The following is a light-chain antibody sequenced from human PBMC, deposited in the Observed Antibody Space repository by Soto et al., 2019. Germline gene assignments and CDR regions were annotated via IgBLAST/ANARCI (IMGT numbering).Light chain of an antibody. CDR2: EGS. Sequence: QSVLTQPASVSGSPGQSITISCTGTSSDVGSYNLVSWYQQHPGKAPKLMIYEGSKRPSGVSNRFSGSKSGNTASLSISGLDAEDEADYYCCSYAGSSTWVFGGGTKLTVL. CDR1: SSDVGSYNL. J-gene: IGLJ3*02. CDR3: CSYAGSSTWV. V-gene: IGLV2-23*01.